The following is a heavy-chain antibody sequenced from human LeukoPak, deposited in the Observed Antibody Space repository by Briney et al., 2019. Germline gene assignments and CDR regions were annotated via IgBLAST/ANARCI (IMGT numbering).Heavy chain of an antibody. D-gene: IGHD2-8*02. V-gene: IGHV3-20*04. CDR2: INWDAGST. J-gene: IGHJ4*02. CDR3: ARDFKYCTGGVCYFTAVADY. Sequence: GGSLRLSCAASGFMFPDYGMNWVRQVPGKGLEWVSGINWDAGSTNHADSVKGRFTISRDNAKNSLYLQMNTLRAEDTALYYCARDFKYCTGGVCYFTAVADYWGQGTLATVSS. CDR1: GFMFPDYG.